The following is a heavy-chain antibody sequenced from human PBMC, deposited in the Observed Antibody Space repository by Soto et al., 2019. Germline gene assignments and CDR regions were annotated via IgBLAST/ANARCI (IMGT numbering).Heavy chain of an antibody. Sequence: QVQLVESGGGVVQPGRALRLSCAASGFTFSSYGMHWVRQAPGKGLEWVAVIWYDGSNKYYADSVKGRFTISRDNSKKTLYLQMNSLRAEDTAVYYCARDIVVVVAGRTGWFDPWGQGTLVTVSS. V-gene: IGHV3-33*01. D-gene: IGHD2-15*01. J-gene: IGHJ5*02. CDR3: ARDIVVVVAGRTGWFDP. CDR2: IWYDGSNK. CDR1: GFTFSSYG.